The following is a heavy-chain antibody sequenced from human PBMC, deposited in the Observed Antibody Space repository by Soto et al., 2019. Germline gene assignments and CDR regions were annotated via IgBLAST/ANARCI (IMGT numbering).Heavy chain of an antibody. D-gene: IGHD2-21*02. CDR1: GGTVASSHW. J-gene: IGHJ5*02. V-gene: IGHV4-4*02. Sequence: SETLSLTCGVSGGTVASSHWWSWVRQSPGRGLEWIGNVYHTGDTNFNPSLQSRVTFSVNKSNNQFSLRLTSVTAADTAVYFCAREIVTAGGNNYFDPWGPGTLVTVSS. CDR3: AREIVTAGGNNYFDP. CDR2: VYHTGDT.